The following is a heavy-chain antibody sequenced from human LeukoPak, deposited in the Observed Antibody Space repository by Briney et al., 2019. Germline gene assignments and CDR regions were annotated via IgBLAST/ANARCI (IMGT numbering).Heavy chain of an antibody. CDR2: IYYSGST. Sequence: SETLSLTCTVSGGSISSYYWSWIRQPPGKGLEWIGYIYYSGSTNYNPSLKSRVTISVDTSKNQFSLKLSSVTAADTAVYYCARAVDTAMGAGDQPLFDHWGQGTLVTVSS. D-gene: IGHD5-18*01. CDR3: ARAVDTAMGAGDQPLFDH. J-gene: IGHJ5*02. V-gene: IGHV4-59*01. CDR1: GGSISSYY.